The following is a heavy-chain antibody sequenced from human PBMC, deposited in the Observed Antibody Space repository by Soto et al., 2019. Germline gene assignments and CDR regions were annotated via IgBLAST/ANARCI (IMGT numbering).Heavy chain of an antibody. Sequence: GGSLRLSCAASGFTFSSYGMHWVRQAPGKGLKWVAVISYDGSNKYYADSVKGRFTISRDNSKNTLYLQMNSLRAEDTAVYYCAKDLRFLEWLLPQGIYGMDVWGQGTTVTVSS. D-gene: IGHD3-3*01. CDR2: ISYDGSNK. V-gene: IGHV3-30*18. J-gene: IGHJ6*02. CDR1: GFTFSSYG. CDR3: AKDLRFLEWLLPQGIYGMDV.